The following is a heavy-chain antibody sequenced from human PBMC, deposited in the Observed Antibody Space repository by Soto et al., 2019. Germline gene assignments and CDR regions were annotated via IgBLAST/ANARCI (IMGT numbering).Heavy chain of an antibody. V-gene: IGHV4-30-4*01. CDR1: GGSISSGDYY. J-gene: IGHJ4*02. D-gene: IGHD4-17*01. CDR2: IYYSGST. Sequence: SETLSLTCTVSGGSISSGDYYWCWIRQPPGKGLEWIGYIYYSGSTYYNPSLKSRVTISVDTSKNQFSLKLSSVTAADTAVYYCASYGDYDYFDYWGQGTLVTVSS. CDR3: ASYGDYDYFDY.